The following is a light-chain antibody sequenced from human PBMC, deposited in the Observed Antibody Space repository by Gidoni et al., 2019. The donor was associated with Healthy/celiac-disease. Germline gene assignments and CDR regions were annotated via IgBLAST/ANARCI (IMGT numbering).Light chain of an antibody. CDR2: YAS. Sequence: IVLTQSPNFQSVTPKEKVTITCRASQSICSSLQWYQQKPDQSPRLLIKYASQSLSGVPSRFSGSGSGTDFTLTINSLEVEDAATYYCHQSSSLPGTFGQGTKVEIK. CDR1: QSICSS. CDR3: HQSSSLPGT. V-gene: IGKV6-21*01. J-gene: IGKJ1*01.